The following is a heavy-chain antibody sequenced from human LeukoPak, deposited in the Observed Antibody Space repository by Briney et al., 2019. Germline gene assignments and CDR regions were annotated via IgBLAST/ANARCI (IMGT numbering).Heavy chain of an antibody. CDR2: IYHSGST. V-gene: IGHV4-38-2*02. J-gene: IGHJ6*03. CDR3: ARESRRPRYYYYYYMDV. CDR1: GYSISSGYY. D-gene: IGHD6-6*01. Sequence: TSETLSLTCTVSGYSISSGYYWGWIRQPPGKGLEWIGSIYHSGSTYYNPSLKSRVTISVDTSKNQFSLKLSSVTAADTAVYYCARESRRPRYYYYYYMDVWGKGTTVTVSS.